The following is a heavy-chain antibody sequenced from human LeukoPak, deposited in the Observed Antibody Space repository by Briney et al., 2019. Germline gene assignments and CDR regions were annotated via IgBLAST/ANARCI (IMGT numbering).Heavy chain of an antibody. CDR3: AKVKLLYYYDSSGYHFDY. D-gene: IGHD3-22*01. J-gene: IGHJ4*02. V-gene: IGHV3-23*01. CDR1: GFTFSSYA. Sequence: EAGGSLRLSCAASGFTFSSYAMSWVRQAPGKGLEWVSAISGSGGSTYYADSVKGRFTISRDNSKNTLYLQMNSLRAEDTAVYYCAKVKLLYYYDSSGYHFDYWGQGTLVTVSS. CDR2: ISGSGGST.